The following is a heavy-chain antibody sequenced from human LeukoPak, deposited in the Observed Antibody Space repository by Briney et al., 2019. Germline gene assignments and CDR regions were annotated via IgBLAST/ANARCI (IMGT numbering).Heavy chain of an antibody. J-gene: IGHJ6*03. CDR1: GFTFSSYS. Sequence: GGSLRLSCAASGFTFSSYSMNWVRQAPGKGLEWVSSITGGGGNTYYADSVKGRFTISRDNSKNTLYLQMSSLRAEDTAVYYCARDGLVLVAASRRDYYYYYYMDVWGKGTTVTVSS. CDR2: ITGGGGNT. V-gene: IGHV3-23*01. D-gene: IGHD2-15*01. CDR3: ARDGLVLVAASRRDYYYYYYMDV.